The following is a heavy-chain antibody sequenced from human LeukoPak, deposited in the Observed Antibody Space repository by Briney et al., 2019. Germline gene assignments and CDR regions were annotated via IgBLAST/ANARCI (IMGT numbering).Heavy chain of an antibody. CDR2: IIPIFGTV. CDR1: GGTFSSYA. Sequence: GASVKVSCKASGGTFSSYAISWVRQAPGQGLEWMGGIIPIFGTVNYAQKFQGRVTITTDESTSTAYMELSSLRSEDTAVYYCARGAPLSYYYYYMDVWGKGTTVTVSS. V-gene: IGHV1-69*05. J-gene: IGHJ6*03. CDR3: ARGAPLSYYYYYMDV.